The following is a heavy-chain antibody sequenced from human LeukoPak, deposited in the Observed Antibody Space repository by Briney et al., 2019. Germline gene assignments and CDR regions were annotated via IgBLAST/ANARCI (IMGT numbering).Heavy chain of an antibody. D-gene: IGHD6-13*01. CDR3: ASTSSWYQFDP. CDR1: GGSISSSSYY. V-gene: IGHV4-39*01. J-gene: IGHJ5*02. CDR2: IYYSGST. Sequence: KASETLSLTCTVSGGSISSSSYYWGWIRQPPGKGLEWIGSIYYSGSTYYNPSLKRRVTISVDTSKNQCSRRLNSVTAADTAVYYCASTSSWYQFDPWGQGTLVTVSS.